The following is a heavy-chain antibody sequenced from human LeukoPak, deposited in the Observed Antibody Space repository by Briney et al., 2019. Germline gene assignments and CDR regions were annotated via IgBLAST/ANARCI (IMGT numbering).Heavy chain of an antibody. CDR2: IYYSGST. V-gene: IGHV4-31*03. CDR3: ARDTTLDY. D-gene: IGHD1-1*01. Sequence: SETLSLTCTVSGGSISSGGYYWSWIRQHPGKGLEWIGNIYYSGSTYYNSSLKSRVIISVDTSKNQFSLKVSSVTAPDTAVYYCARDTTLDYWGQGTLVTVSS. J-gene: IGHJ4*02. CDR1: GGSISSGGYY.